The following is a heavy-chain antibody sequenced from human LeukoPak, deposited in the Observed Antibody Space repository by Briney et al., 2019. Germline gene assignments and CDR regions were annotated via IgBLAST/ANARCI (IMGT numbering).Heavy chain of an antibody. J-gene: IGHJ4*02. CDR3: ARSPLDYSSGNYYYFDY. CDR1: GYSFTSYW. Sequence: GESLKISCKGSGYSFTSYWIAWVRQMPGKGLEWMGIIYPGDSDTRYSPSFQGQVTISADKSISTAYLQWSSLKASDTAIYYCARSPLDYSSGNYYYFDYWGQGTLVTVSS. V-gene: IGHV5-51*01. CDR2: IYPGDSDT. D-gene: IGHD3-10*01.